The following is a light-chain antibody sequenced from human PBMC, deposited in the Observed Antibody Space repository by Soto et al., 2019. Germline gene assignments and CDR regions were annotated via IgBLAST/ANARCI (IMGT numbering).Light chain of an antibody. Sequence: EVVLTQSPGTLYLSPGERSNLSRRASQSVSSSYLAWYLQKPCQAPRLLIYGASSRDTGIPDRFSGSGSGTDFTLTISRLAPEDFAVDYCQQYGSSPNTFGHGTKLEIK. CDR3: QQYGSSPNT. V-gene: IGKV3-20*01. CDR2: GAS. J-gene: IGKJ2*01. CDR1: QSVSSSY.